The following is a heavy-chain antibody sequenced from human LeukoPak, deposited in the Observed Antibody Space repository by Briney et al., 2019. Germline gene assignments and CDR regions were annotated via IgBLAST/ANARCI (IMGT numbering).Heavy chain of an antibody. J-gene: IGHJ3*01. Sequence: PGGSLRLSCATSGFNFSLYATHWVRQAPGKGLEWVAVVSYDGIDKYYAGSVKGRFTISRDNSKNMLYLQMSSLRVEDTAVYYCVRDSGVSSCDTDDCFYDAFDLWGQGTMVTVSS. V-gene: IGHV3-30-3*01. D-gene: IGHD2-21*02. CDR1: GFNFSLYA. CDR2: VSYDGIDK. CDR3: VRDSGVSSCDTDDCFYDAFDL.